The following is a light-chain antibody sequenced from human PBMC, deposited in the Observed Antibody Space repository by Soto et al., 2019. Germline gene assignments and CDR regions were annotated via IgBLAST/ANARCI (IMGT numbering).Light chain of an antibody. Sequence: DIQMTQSPSSLSASVGDRVTITCQASQDISNSLNWFQQKPGKAPKLLIYLASNLETGVPSRFTGDGSGTLFSFTISSLQPEDIATYYCRQYEELPLTFGGGTRVEIK. V-gene: IGKV1-33*01. CDR2: LAS. CDR3: RQYEELPLT. J-gene: IGKJ4*01. CDR1: QDISNS.